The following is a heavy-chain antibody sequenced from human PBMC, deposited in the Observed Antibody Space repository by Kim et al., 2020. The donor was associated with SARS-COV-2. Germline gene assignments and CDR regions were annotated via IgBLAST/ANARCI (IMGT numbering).Heavy chain of an antibody. J-gene: IGHJ4*02. Sequence: ASVKVSCKASGYTFTSYGISWVQQAPGQGLEWMGWISAYNGNTNYAQKLQGRVTMTTDTSTSTAYMELRSLRSDDTAVYYCASAGSGYDRRDGVFDYWGQGTLVTVSS. D-gene: IGHD5-12*01. CDR1: GYTFTSYG. CDR3: ASAGSGYDRRDGVFDY. V-gene: IGHV1-18*01. CDR2: ISAYNGNT.